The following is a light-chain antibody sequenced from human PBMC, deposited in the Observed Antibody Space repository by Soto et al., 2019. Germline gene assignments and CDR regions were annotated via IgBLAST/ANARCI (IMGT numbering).Light chain of an antibody. Sequence: ILMTQTPLSLSIIPGQTASISCKSSQSLLHSDGKTYFYWYVQKAGQAPQPLIYEVSNRFSGVPERFSGSGSRTDFTLKISRVEADDVGIYYCMQAIDIPWTFGLGTKVEIK. V-gene: IGKV2-29*03. CDR2: EVS. J-gene: IGKJ1*01. CDR1: QSLLHSDGKTY. CDR3: MQAIDIPWT.